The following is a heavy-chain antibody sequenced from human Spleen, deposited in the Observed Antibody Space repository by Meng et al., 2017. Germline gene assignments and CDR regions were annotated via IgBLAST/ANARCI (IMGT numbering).Heavy chain of an antibody. CDR3: VRDLGSVSYARNYFDY. V-gene: IGHV3-7*01. CDR2: IKQDGSDK. CDR1: GFTFSSYW. J-gene: IGHJ4*02. Sequence: GESLKISCAASGFTFSSYWMSWVRQAPGKGLEWVANIKQDGSDKYYVDSVKGRFTISRDNAKNSLSLQMSSLRVEDTAVYYCVRDLGSVSYARNYFDYWGRGTLVTVSS. D-gene: IGHD1-26*01.